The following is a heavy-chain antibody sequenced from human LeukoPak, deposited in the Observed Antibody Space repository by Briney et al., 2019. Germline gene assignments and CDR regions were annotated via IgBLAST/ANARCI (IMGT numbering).Heavy chain of an antibody. J-gene: IGHJ4*02. CDR2: IYSSGIT. V-gene: IGHV4-39*01. CDR1: GGSISSSSYF. CDR3: ARQKLGYDFWSGTYYFDY. Sequence: KSSETLSLTCTVSGGSISSSSYFWGWIRQPPGKGLEWIGSIYSSGITYYNPSLKSRVTISVDTSKNQFSLKLSSVTAADTAVYYCARQKLGYDFWSGTYYFDYWGQGTLVTVSS. D-gene: IGHD3-3*01.